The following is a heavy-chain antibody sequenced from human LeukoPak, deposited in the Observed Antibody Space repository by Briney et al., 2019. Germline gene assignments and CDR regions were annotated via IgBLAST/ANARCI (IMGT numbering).Heavy chain of an antibody. D-gene: IGHD3-22*01. CDR3: ARQDYYDSSGYSGDY. CDR2: TYPGDSRT. CDR1: GYNFPTYW. V-gene: IGHV5-51*01. Sequence: GESLKISCKGSGYNFPTYWIGWVRQMPGKGLEWMGITYPGDSRTRYSPSFQGQVTISADKSISTAYLQWSSLKASDTAMYYCARQDYYDSSGYSGDYWGQGTLVTVSS. J-gene: IGHJ4*02.